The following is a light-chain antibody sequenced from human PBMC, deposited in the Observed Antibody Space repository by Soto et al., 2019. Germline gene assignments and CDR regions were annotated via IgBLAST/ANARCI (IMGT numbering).Light chain of an antibody. Sequence: EVAMAQSPGTLSLSPGERATLSCRASQSVSSSYLAWYQQKPGQAPRLLIYGASSRATGIPDRFSGSGSGTDFTLTISRLEPEDFAVYYCQQYGSPFGGGTKVDIK. J-gene: IGKJ4*01. CDR2: GAS. V-gene: IGKV3-20*01. CDR1: QSVSSSY. CDR3: QQYGSP.